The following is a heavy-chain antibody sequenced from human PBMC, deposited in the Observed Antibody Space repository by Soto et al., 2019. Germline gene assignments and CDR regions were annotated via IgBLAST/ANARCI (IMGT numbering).Heavy chain of an antibody. CDR3: ARDSTSWYYFAY. V-gene: IGHV1-69*13. CDR1: GGTFSSYA. J-gene: IGHJ4*02. CDR2: IIPIFGTA. D-gene: IGHD6-13*01. Sequence: SVKVSCKASGGTFSSYAISWVGQAPGQGLEWMGGIIPIFGTANYAQKFQGRVTITADESTSTAYMELSSLRSEDTAVYYCARDSTSWYYFAYRGQGTLVTVSS.